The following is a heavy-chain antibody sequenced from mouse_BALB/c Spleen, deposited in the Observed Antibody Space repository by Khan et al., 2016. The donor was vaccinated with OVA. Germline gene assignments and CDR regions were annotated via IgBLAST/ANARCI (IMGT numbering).Heavy chain of an antibody. CDR2: ISPNSDGS. J-gene: IGHJ3*01. Sequence: EVQLQQSGPELVKPGASVKMSCKASGYTFTSYVMHWVKQKPGQGLEWIGYISPNSDGSKYNEKFRGKATLTSDKSSSTAYMELSRLHSEDSAVYYCLRSLYYYGSAYEGFAYWGQGTLVTVSA. V-gene: IGHV1S136*01. D-gene: IGHD1-1*01. CDR3: LRSLYYYGSAYEGFAY. CDR1: GYTFTSYV.